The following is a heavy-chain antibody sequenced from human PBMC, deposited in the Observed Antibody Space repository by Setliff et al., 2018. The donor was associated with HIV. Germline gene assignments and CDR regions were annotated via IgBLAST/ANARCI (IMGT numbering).Heavy chain of an antibody. V-gene: IGHV1-69*13. D-gene: IGHD3-10*01. Sequence: SVKVSCKSSGGTFSNYAFSWVRQAPAQGLEWMGGAILIFDKTTYAQKFQGRVTITADEATNTVFMELSNLRSDDTAVYYCARDRPHQHYFELYSFYYMELWGKGTTVTVSS. J-gene: IGHJ6*03. CDR3: ARDRPHQHYFELYSFYYMEL. CDR2: AILIFDKT. CDR1: GGTFSNYA.